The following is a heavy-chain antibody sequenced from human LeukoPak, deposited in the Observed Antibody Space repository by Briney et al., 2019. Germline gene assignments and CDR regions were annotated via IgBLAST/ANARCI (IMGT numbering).Heavy chain of an antibody. J-gene: IGHJ5*01. D-gene: IGHD3-10*01. Sequence: PSETLSLTCTVSGGSISSYYWGWIRQPPGKGLEWIGSIYYSEGTYYNPSLKSRVTISVDTSKNQFSLKLSSVTAADTAIYYCATYYYYTSGSFDPWGQGTLVTVSS. CDR3: ATYYYYTSGSFDP. CDR1: GGSISSYY. CDR2: IYYSEGT. V-gene: IGHV4-39*07.